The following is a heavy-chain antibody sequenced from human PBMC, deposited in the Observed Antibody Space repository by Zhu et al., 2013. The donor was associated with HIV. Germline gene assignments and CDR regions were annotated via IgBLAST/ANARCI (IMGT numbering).Heavy chain of an antibody. CDR3: ARDYYDSSRQFDL. CDR2: ISAYNDHT. CDR1: GYSFSTHG. D-gene: IGHD3-22*01. J-gene: IGHJ5*02. V-gene: IGHV1-18*01. Sequence: QVQLVQSGSVVKKPGASVKVSCKASGYSFSTHGVSWVRQAPGQGLEWLGWISAYNDHTNYAQKIQDRVTMTTDTSTSTAYMELRSLRSDDTAVYYCARDYYDSSRQFDLWGQGTLVTVS.